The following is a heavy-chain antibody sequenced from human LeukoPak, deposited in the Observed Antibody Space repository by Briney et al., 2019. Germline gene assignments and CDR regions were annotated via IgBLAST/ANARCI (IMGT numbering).Heavy chain of an antibody. V-gene: IGHV4-61*02. J-gene: IGHJ4*02. Sequence: SETLSLTCTVSGGSISSGSYYWSWIRQPAGKGLEWIGRIYASGSTNYNPSLKSRVTISVDTSKNQFSLKLSSVTAADAAVYYCARYDYAGLYNFDYWGQGILVTVSS. CDR1: GGSISSGSYY. D-gene: IGHD4-23*01. CDR2: IYASGST. CDR3: ARYDYAGLYNFDY.